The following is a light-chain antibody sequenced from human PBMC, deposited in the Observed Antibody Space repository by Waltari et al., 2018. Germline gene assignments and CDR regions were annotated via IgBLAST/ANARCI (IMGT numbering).Light chain of an antibody. CDR1: TIDVVNYYL. V-gene: IGLV2-23*01. Sequence: QSAMTQPAFVSGCPGQAITISCSGSTIDVVNYYLFSWYQQVSERVPQLILYENNRRPSVISHRFVVSKAGNTASLTISGLQPEDEADYYCCSFASSRTWVFGGRTRLTV. J-gene: IGLJ3*02. CDR2: ENN. CDR3: CSFASSRTWV.